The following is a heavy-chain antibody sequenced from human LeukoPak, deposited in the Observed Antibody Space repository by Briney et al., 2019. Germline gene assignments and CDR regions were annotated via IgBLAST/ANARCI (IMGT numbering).Heavy chain of an antibody. CDR2: INPNSGGT. J-gene: IGHJ5*02. CDR3: ARDLDIGSGPSSRVWGSYRYTGISNWFDP. D-gene: IGHD3-16*02. CDR1: GYTFTGYY. Sequence: GASVKVSCKASGYTFTGYYMHWVRQAPGQGLEWMGWINPNSGGTNYAQKFQGRVTMTRDTSISTAYMELSRLRSDDTAVYYCARDLDIGSGPSSRVWGSYRYTGISNWFDPWGQGTLVTVSS. V-gene: IGHV1-2*02.